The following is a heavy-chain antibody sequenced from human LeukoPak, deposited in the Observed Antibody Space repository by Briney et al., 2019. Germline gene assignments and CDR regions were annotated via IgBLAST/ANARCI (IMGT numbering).Heavy chain of an antibody. J-gene: IGHJ4*02. CDR1: GFTFSTYW. CDR3: ARVNYGGNSFSDY. V-gene: IGHV3-74*01. CDR2: INSDGAST. Sequence: PGGSLRLSCAASGFTFSTYWMHWVRQAPGKGLVWVSRINSDGASTNYADSVKGRFTISRDNAKNTLYLQMNSLRAEDTAVYYCARVNYGGNSFSDYWAREPWSPSPQ. D-gene: IGHD4-23*01.